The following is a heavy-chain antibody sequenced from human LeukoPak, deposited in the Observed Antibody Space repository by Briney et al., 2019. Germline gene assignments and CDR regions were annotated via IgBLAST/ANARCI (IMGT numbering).Heavy chain of an antibody. Sequence: GGSLRLPCAASGFTFSSYAMSWVRQAPGKGLEWVSAISGSGGSTYYADSVKGRFTISRDNSKNTLYLQMNSLRAEDTAVYYCAKGLGDIVVVPAAEFDYWGQGTLVTVSS. CDR3: AKGLGDIVVVPAAEFDY. V-gene: IGHV3-23*01. D-gene: IGHD2-2*01. CDR1: GFTFSSYA. CDR2: ISGSGGST. J-gene: IGHJ4*02.